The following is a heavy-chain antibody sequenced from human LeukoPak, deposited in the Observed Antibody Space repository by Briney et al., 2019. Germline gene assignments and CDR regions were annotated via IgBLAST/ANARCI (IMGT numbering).Heavy chain of an antibody. CDR3: ARGGHYDFWSGPRNWFDP. V-gene: IGHV4-30-2*01. CDR1: GGSISSGGYS. Sequence: PSQTLSLTCAVSGGSISSGGYSWSWIRQPPGKGLEWIGYIYHSGSTYYNPSLKSRVTISVDRSKNQFSLKLSSVTAADTAVYYCARGGHYDFWSGPRNWFDPWGQGTLVTVSS. D-gene: IGHD3-3*01. CDR2: IYHSGST. J-gene: IGHJ5*02.